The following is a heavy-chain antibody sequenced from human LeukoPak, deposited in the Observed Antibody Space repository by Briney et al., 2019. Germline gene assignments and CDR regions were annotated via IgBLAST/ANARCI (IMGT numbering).Heavy chain of an antibody. CDR1: GGSISSGGYY. D-gene: IGHD3-9*01. CDR3: ARAPLYYDILTGYYYFDY. CDR2: IYYSGST. Sequence: PSETLSLTCTVSGGSISSGGYYWSWLRQHPGKGLEWLGYIYYSGSTYYNPSLKSRVTISVDTSKNQFSLKLSSVTAADTAVYYCARAPLYYDILTGYYYFDYWGQGTLVTVSS. V-gene: IGHV4-31*03. J-gene: IGHJ4*02.